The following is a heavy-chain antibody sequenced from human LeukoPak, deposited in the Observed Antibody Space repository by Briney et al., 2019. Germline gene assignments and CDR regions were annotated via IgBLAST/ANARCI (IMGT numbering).Heavy chain of an antibody. CDR1: GGTFSSYA. J-gene: IGHJ4*02. Sequence: SVKVSCKASGGTFSSYAISWVRQAPGQGLEWMGRIIPIFGTANYAQKLQGRVTITTDESTSTAYMELSSLRSEDTAVYYCASSWELLPFFDYWGQGTLVTVSS. V-gene: IGHV1-69*05. D-gene: IGHD1-26*01. CDR2: IIPIFGTA. CDR3: ASSWELLPFFDY.